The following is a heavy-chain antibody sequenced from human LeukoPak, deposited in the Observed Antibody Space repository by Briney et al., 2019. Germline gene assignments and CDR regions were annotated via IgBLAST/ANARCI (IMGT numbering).Heavy chain of an antibody. CDR3: ARDLRGSSSWFDY. V-gene: IGHV4-39*07. Sequence: PSETLSLTCTVSGGSISSSSYYWGWIRRPPGKGLEWIGSIYYSGSTYYNPSLKSRVTISVDTSKNQFSLKLSSVTAADTAVYYCARDLRGSSSWFDYWGQGTLVTVSS. CDR2: IYYSGST. CDR1: GGSISSSSYY. D-gene: IGHD6-13*01. J-gene: IGHJ4*02.